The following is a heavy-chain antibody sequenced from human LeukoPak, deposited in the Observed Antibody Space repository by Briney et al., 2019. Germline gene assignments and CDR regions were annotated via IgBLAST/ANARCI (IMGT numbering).Heavy chain of an antibody. D-gene: IGHD2-2*01. Sequence: SQALSLTCAISVDSVSSHSVTWNWIRQSPSRGVECLGRTYYRSTWYNDYAVSVRGRITVNPDTSKNQLSLHLNSVTPEGTAVYYCARRLTQYDCFDPWGQGILVTVSS. CDR2: TYYRSTWYN. CDR3: ARRLTQYDCFDP. CDR1: VDSVSSHSVT. V-gene: IGHV6-1*01. J-gene: IGHJ5*02.